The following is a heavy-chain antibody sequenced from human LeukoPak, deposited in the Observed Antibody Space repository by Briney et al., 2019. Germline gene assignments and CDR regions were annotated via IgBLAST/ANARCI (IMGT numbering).Heavy chain of an antibody. CDR1: GGSISGYY. CDR3: ASSIAAADPFDY. CDR2: IYYSGST. J-gene: IGHJ4*02. D-gene: IGHD6-13*01. Sequence: SETLSLTCTVPGGSISGYYWSWIRQPPGKGLEWIGYIYYSGSTNYNPSLKSRVTISVDTSKNQFSLKLSSVTAADTAVYYCASSIAAADPFDYWGQGTLFTVSS. V-gene: IGHV4-59*01.